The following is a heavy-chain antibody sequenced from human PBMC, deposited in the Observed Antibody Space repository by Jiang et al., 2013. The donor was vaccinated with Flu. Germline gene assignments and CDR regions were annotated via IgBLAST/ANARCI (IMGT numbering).Heavy chain of an antibody. Sequence: DINWVRQATGQGLEWMGWMNPNSGNTGYAQKFQGRVTMTRNTSISTAYMELSSLRSEDTAVYYCARGKKGYYYGSGSYSSYYFDYWGQGTLVTVSS. CDR3: ARGKKGYYYGSGSYSSYYFDY. D-gene: IGHD3-10*01. CDR1: D. J-gene: IGHJ4*02. V-gene: IGHV1-8*01. CDR2: MNPNSGNT.